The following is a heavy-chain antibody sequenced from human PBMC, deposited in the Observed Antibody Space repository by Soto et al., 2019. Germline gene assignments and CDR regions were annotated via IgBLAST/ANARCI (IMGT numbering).Heavy chain of an antibody. Sequence: QVQLVQSGAEVKKPGSSVKVSCKASGGTFGSYAISWVRQAPGQGLEWMGGIIPIFGTANYAQKFQGRVTITADESTSTAYMELSSLRSEDTAVYYCARGPGVDYYDSSGYYGVYWGQGTLVTVSS. J-gene: IGHJ4*02. CDR1: GGTFGSYA. CDR3: ARGPGVDYYDSSGYYGVY. CDR2: IIPIFGTA. V-gene: IGHV1-69*01. D-gene: IGHD3-22*01.